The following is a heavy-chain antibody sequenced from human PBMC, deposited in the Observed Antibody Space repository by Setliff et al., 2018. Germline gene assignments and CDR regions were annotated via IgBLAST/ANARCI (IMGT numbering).Heavy chain of an antibody. D-gene: IGHD7-27*01. J-gene: IGHJ4*02. CDR1: GGSISSYSYY. Sequence: LETLSLTCNVSGGSISSYSYYWGWIRQPPGKGLERIGNIYYTGITYYNPSLKSRVTISVDTSKNQFSLKLTSVTAADTAVYYCAKYPSKLPELGIYGRFDYWGQGTPVTVSS. V-gene: IGHV4-39*07. CDR2: IYYTGIT. CDR3: AKYPSKLPELGIYGRFDY.